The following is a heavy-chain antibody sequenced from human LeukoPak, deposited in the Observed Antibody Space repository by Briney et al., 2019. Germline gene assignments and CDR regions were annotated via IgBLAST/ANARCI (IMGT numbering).Heavy chain of an antibody. J-gene: IGHJ4*02. V-gene: IGHV3-23*01. Sequence: GGSLRLSCAASGFTFSSYAMSWVRQAPGKGLEWVSAISGAGGDTFYADSVKGRFTISRDNSKNTLYLQMNSLRAEDTAVFYCAKARDGFGYDFDLWGQGTLVTVSS. D-gene: IGHD5-18*01. CDR1: GFTFSSYA. CDR3: AKARDGFGYDFDL. CDR2: ISGAGGDT.